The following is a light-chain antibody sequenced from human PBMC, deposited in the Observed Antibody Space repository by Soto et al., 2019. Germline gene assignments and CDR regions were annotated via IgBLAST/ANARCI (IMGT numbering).Light chain of an antibody. Sequence: ELVLTQSPGTLSLSPGERATLSCRASQSVSSSYLAWYPQNTGQAPRLLIYGASSRATGIPDRFSGSGSGTDFTLTISRLEPEDFAGYYCQQYGSSPRTFGQGTKVDI. J-gene: IGKJ1*01. CDR3: QQYGSSPRT. CDR1: QSVSSSY. V-gene: IGKV3-20*01. CDR2: GAS.